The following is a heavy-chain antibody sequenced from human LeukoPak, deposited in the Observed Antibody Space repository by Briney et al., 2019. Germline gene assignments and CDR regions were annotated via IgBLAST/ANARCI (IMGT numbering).Heavy chain of an antibody. CDR3: AKDGKIVATIWGPDY. V-gene: IGHV3-48*01. Sequence: GGSLRLSCAASGFTFSSYSMNWVRQAPGKGLEWASYISSSSSTIYYADSVKGRFTISRDNAKNSLYLRMNSLRAEDTAVYYCAKDGKIVATIWGPDYWGQGTLVTVSS. J-gene: IGHJ4*02. CDR2: ISSSSSTI. D-gene: IGHD5-12*01. CDR1: GFTFSSYS.